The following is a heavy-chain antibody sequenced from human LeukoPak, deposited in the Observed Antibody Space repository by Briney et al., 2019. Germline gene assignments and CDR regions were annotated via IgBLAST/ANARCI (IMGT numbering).Heavy chain of an antibody. Sequence: GGSLRLSSAASGFTFSSYSMNWVRQAPGKGLEWVSYVGGSGTTIYYADSVKGRFTISRDNAKNSLYLQMSSLRAEDTAVYYCARYWVSYGDYFDYWGQGTLVTVSS. CDR2: VGGSGTTI. CDR1: GFTFSSYS. J-gene: IGHJ4*02. CDR3: ARYWVSYGDYFDY. V-gene: IGHV3-48*01. D-gene: IGHD4-17*01.